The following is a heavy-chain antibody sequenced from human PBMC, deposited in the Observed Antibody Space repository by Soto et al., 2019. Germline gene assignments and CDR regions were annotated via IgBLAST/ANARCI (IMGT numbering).Heavy chain of an antibody. D-gene: IGHD3-3*01. CDR3: ATHRSGRFLEWLPEGSLGY. V-gene: IGHV1-24*01. CDR1: GCTLTDLS. CDR2: FETEDGET. Sequence: ASVKVPCKVSGCTLTDLSIHWVRQATGKGLEWMGGFETEDGETIYAQKYQGRVTMTEDTATDTAYMELSSLRSEDTAVYYCATHRSGRFLEWLPEGSLGYWGQGTLVTVSS. J-gene: IGHJ4*02.